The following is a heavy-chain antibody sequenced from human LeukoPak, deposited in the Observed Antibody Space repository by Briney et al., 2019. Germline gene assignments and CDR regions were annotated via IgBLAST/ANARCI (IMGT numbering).Heavy chain of an antibody. CDR3: ARHSQYYYYYYGMDV. V-gene: IGHV4-31*03. Sequence: TLSLTCTVSGGSISSGGYYWSWIRQHPGKGLEWIGYIYYSGSTYYNPSLKSRVTISVDTSKNQFSLKLSSVTAADTAVYYCARHSQYYYYYYGMDVWGQGTTVTVSS. CDR1: GGSISSGGYY. D-gene: IGHD5-18*01. J-gene: IGHJ6*02. CDR2: IYYSGST.